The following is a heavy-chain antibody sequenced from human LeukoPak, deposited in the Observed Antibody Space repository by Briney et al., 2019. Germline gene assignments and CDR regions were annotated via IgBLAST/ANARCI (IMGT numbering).Heavy chain of an antibody. CDR3: ARATSAPRDIVVVPAAMDYYYDMDV. V-gene: IGHV4-34*01. J-gene: IGHJ6*02. CDR1: GGSFSGYY. CDR2: INHSGST. D-gene: IGHD2-2*01. Sequence: SETLSLTCAVYGGSFSGYYWSWIRQPPGKGLEWIGEINHSGSTNYNPSLKSRVTISVDTSKNQFSLKLSSVTAADTAVYYCARATSAPRDIVVVPAAMDYYYDMDVWGQGTTVTISS.